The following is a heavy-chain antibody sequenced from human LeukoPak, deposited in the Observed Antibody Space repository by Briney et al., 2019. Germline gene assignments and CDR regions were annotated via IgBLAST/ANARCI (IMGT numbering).Heavy chain of an antibody. D-gene: IGHD6-13*01. CDR1: GYTFTSYY. CDR3: ARDLRRGSSSWYVSGGDY. J-gene: IGHJ4*02. V-gene: IGHV1-46*01. Sequence: ASVKVSCKASGYTFTSYYMHWVRQAPGQGLEWMGIINPSGGSTSYAQKFQGRVTMTTDTSTSTAYMGLRSLRSDDTAVYYCARDLRRGSSSWYVSGGDYWGQGTLVTVSS. CDR2: INPSGGST.